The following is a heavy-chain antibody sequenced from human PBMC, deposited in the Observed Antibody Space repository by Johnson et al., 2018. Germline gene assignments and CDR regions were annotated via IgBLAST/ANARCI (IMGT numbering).Heavy chain of an antibody. CDR2: ISSDGSNK. CDR3: AKELRYGSGSSCVVNYSYRDV. CDR1: GFTFSTYA. V-gene: IGHV3-30*18. D-gene: IGHD2-15*01. Sequence: QVQLVESGGGVVQPGRSLRLSCAASGFTFSTYAMYWVRQAPGKGLEWVAVISSDGSNKYYADSVKGRFTISSDNSKNTRYLQMNSLSAEGTGVYYFAKELRYGSGSSCVVNYSYRDVWCKGPTVTVS. J-gene: IGHJ6*03.